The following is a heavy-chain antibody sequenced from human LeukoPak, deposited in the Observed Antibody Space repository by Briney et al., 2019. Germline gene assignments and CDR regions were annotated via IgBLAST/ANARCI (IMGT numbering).Heavy chain of an antibody. CDR2: IYPGDSDT. D-gene: IGHD3-10*01. J-gene: IGHJ5*02. CDR3: ARQRFTMRAYAGNWFGP. Sequence: GESLQISCKGSGYSFTSYWIGWVRQMPGKGLEWMGIIYPGDSDTRYSPSFQGRVTISADKSISTAYLQWSSLKASDTAMYYCARQRFTMRAYAGNWFGPWGQGTLVTVSS. V-gene: IGHV5-51*01. CDR1: GYSFTSYW.